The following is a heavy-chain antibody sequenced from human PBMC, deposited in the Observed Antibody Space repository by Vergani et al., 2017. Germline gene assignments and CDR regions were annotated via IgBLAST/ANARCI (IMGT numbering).Heavy chain of an antibody. J-gene: IGHJ6*03. CDR3: ARRVITMVRGVIIEYYYYYYYMDV. Sequence: EVQLVESGGGLVKPGGSLRLSCAASGFTFSSYSMNWVRQAPGKGLEWVSSISSSSSYIYYADSVKGRFTISRDNAKNSLYLQMNSLRAEDTAVYYCARRVITMVRGVIIEYYYYYYYMDVWGKG. V-gene: IGHV3-21*01. D-gene: IGHD3-10*01. CDR2: ISSSSSYI. CDR1: GFTFSSYS.